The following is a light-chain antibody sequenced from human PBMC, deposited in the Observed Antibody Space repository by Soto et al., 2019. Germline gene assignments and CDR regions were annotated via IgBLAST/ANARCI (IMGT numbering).Light chain of an antibody. CDR3: QQLNSYPPFT. V-gene: IGKV1-9*01. Sequence: DIRVTQSPSFLSASVVDRVTITCRASQGISSYLAWYQQKPGKAPKLLIYAASTLQSGVASRFSGSGSWTEFTLTISSLQPEDFATYYYQQLNSYPPFTFGPGTKVEIK. CDR1: QGISSY. CDR2: AAS. J-gene: IGKJ3*01.